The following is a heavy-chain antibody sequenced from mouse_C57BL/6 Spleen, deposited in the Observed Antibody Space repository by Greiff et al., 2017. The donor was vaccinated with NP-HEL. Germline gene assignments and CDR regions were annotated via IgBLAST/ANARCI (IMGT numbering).Heavy chain of an antibody. CDR2: IDPETGGT. Sequence: QVQLKQSGAELVRPGASVTLSCKASGYTFTDYEMHWVKQTPVHGLEWIGAIDPETGGTAYNQKFKGKAILTADKSSSTAYMELRSLTSEDSAVYYCTSSYYGSSYPAWFAYWGQGTLVTVSA. D-gene: IGHD1-1*01. CDR3: TSSYYGSSYPAWFAY. V-gene: IGHV1-15*01. CDR1: GYTFTDYE. J-gene: IGHJ3*01.